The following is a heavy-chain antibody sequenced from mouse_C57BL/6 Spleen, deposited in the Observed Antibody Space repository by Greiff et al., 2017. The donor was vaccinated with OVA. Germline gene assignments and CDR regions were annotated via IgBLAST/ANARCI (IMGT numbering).Heavy chain of an antibody. Sequence: VQLQQSGAELARPGASVKMSCKASGYTFTSYTMHWVKQRPGQGLEWIGYINPSSGYTKYNQKFKDKATLTADKSSSTAYMQLSSLTSEDSAVYYCASPPFITTVVADYFDYWGQGTTLTVSS. J-gene: IGHJ2*01. V-gene: IGHV1-4*01. CDR2: INPSSGYT. D-gene: IGHD1-1*01. CDR3: ASPPFITTVVADYFDY. CDR1: GYTFTSYT.